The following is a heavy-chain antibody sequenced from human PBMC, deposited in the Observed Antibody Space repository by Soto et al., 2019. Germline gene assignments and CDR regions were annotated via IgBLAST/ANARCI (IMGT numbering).Heavy chain of an antibody. CDR3: ARGYGAGSYFSDY. CDR2: SYSGGHP. J-gene: IGHJ4*02. V-gene: IGHV3-53*01. D-gene: IGHD3-10*01. Sequence: EVQLVESGGGLLQPGGSLSLSCAASGFTVSSNFMTWVRQAPGQGLEWVSSSYSGGHPYYADSVKGRFTISRDDFKNTLYLQMNSLRAEDTAVYFCARGYGAGSYFSDYWGQGTLVTVSS. CDR1: GFTVSSNF.